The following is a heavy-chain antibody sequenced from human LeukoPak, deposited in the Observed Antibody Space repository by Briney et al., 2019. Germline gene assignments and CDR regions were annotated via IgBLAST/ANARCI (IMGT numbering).Heavy chain of an antibody. D-gene: IGHD3-22*01. CDR2: ISSSGSSI. CDR1: GVTFSDSY. J-gene: IGHJ4*02. Sequence: GGSLRLSCAASGVTFSDSYMSWIRQAPGKGLEWLSYISSSGSSIYYADSVKGRFTISRDSAKNSLYLQMNNLRAEDTAVYYCARDGSAYSYYFDCWGQGTLVTVSS. CDR3: ARDGSAYSYYFDC. V-gene: IGHV3-11*01.